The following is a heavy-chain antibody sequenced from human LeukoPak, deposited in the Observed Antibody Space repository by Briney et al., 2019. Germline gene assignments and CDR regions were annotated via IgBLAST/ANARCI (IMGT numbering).Heavy chain of an antibody. Sequence: GGPLRLSCAASGLTFSSYSINWVRQAPGKGRKWVSSISSSSSYIYYADSVKGRFTISRDNAKNSLYLQMNSLRAEDTAVYYCARPTDIYYYYMDVWGKGTTVTVSS. CDR2: ISSSSSYI. D-gene: IGHD1-1*01. CDR1: GLTFSSYS. V-gene: IGHV3-21*01. CDR3: ARPTDIYYYYMDV. J-gene: IGHJ6*03.